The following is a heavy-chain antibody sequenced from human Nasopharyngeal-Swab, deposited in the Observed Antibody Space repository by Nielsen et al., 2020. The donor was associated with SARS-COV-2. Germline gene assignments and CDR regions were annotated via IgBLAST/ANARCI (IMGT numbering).Heavy chain of an antibody. CDR2: ISSSSSTI. CDR1: GFTFSSYS. CDR3: ARGHAFSGSYYGRGVVDY. D-gene: IGHD1-26*01. Sequence: GGSLRLSCAASGFTFSSYSMNWVRQAPGKGLEWVSSISSSSSTIYYADSVKGRFTISRDNAKNSLYLQMNSLRDEDTAVYYCARGHAFSGSYYGRGVVDYWGQGTLVTVSS. J-gene: IGHJ4*02. V-gene: IGHV3-48*02.